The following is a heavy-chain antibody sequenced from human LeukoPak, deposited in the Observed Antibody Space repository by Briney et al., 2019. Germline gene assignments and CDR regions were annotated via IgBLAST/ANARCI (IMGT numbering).Heavy chain of an antibody. D-gene: IGHD6-13*01. Sequence: GASVKVSCKASGYTFTSYAMHWVRQAPGQGLEWMGWINTNTGNPTYAQGFTGRFVFSLDTSVSTAYLQISSLKADDTAVYYCARDPYTSSSWYRGRANNWFDPWGQGTLVTVSS. V-gene: IGHV7-4-1*02. CDR3: ARDPYTSSSWYRGRANNWFDP. J-gene: IGHJ5*02. CDR2: INTNTGNP. CDR1: GYTFTSYA.